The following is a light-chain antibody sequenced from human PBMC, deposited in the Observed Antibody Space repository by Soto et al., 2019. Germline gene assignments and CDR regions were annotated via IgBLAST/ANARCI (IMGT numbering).Light chain of an antibody. CDR2: GAS. V-gene: IGKV3-15*01. CDR1: QSVSSD. J-gene: IGKJ1*01. Sequence: EIVMTQSPASLSVSPGERATLSCRASQSVSSDLAWYQQKPGQAPRLLIYGASTGATGVPARFSGSGSGTDFTLTISSLQSEDFAVYYCQQYNNWPPTFGQGTKVDIK. CDR3: QQYNNWPPT.